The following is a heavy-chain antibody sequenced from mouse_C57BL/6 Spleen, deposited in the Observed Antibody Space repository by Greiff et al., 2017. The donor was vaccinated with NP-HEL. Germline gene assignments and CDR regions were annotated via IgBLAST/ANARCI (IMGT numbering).Heavy chain of an antibody. J-gene: IGHJ2*01. Sequence: EVQLVESGGGLVKPGGSLKLSCAASGFTFSSYAMSWVRQTPEKRLEWVATISDGGSYTYYPDNVKGRFTISRDNAKNNLYLQMSHLKSEDTAMYYCARELLRSTGAYFDYWGQGTTLTVSS. CDR1: GFTFSSYA. D-gene: IGHD1-1*01. CDR2: ISDGGSYT. CDR3: ARELLRSTGAYFDY. V-gene: IGHV5-4*01.